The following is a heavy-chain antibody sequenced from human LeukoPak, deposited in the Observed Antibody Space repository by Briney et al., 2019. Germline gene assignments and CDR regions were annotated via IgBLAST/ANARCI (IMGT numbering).Heavy chain of an antibody. Sequence: SQTLSLTCALDGDSLSGSYWNWIRQPPGKGLEWIGEINHSGSANYNPSLKSRLSISLEISKNQFSLNMTSVTAADTAVYYRARGTLRFDWTDPDVRRFYHYYYMDVWGKGTTVTVSS. J-gene: IGHJ6*03. CDR3: ARGTLRFDWTDPDVRRFYHYYYMDV. CDR1: GDSLSGSY. D-gene: IGHD3-3*01. CDR2: INHSGSA. V-gene: IGHV4-34*01.